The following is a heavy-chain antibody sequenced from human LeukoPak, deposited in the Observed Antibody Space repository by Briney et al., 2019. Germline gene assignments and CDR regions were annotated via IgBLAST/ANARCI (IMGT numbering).Heavy chain of an antibody. V-gene: IGHV4-4*07. CDR2: IYTSGST. D-gene: IGHD3-16*02. J-gene: IGHJ4*02. Sequence: SETLSLTCTVSGGSISSYYWSWIRQPAGKGLEWIGRIYTSGSTNYNPSLKSRVTMSVDTSKNQFSLKLSSVTAADTAVYYCACEDYDYVWGSYRSHRAYYFDYWGQGTLVTVSS. CDR1: GGSISSYY. CDR3: ACEDYDYVWGSYRSHRAYYFDY.